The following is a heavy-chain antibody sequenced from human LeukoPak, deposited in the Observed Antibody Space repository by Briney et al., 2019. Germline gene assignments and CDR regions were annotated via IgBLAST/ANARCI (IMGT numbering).Heavy chain of an antibody. J-gene: IGHJ6*03. D-gene: IGHD5-18*01. Sequence: GGSLRLSCAASGFTFSGSAMHWVREASGKGLEGGGGIRSKANSYATAYAASVKGRFTISRDDSKNTAYLQMNSLKTEDTAVYYCTTPGRAYSYVPYYYMDVWGKGTTVTVSS. CDR3: TTPGRAYSYVPYYYMDV. V-gene: IGHV3-73*01. CDR1: GFTFSGSA. CDR2: IRSKANSYAT.